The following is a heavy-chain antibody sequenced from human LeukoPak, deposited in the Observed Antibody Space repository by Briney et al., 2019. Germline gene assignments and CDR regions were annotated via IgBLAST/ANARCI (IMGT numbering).Heavy chain of an antibody. CDR2: LYTGVGT. CDR1: GVSVRTTY. CDR3: TRSGYRHPYHFDS. D-gene: IGHD3-22*01. J-gene: IGHJ4*02. Sequence: GGSLRPSCAPSGVSVRTTYMTWVRKAPGKGLEWVSVLYTGVGTDHADSVKGRFTISRDNSKNTLSLQMNSLRAEDTAIYYCTRSGYRHPYHFDSCGQGSLVAVSS. V-gene: IGHV3-53*01.